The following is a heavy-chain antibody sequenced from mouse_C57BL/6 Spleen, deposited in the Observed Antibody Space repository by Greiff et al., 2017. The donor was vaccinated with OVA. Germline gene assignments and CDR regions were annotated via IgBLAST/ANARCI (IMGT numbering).Heavy chain of an antibody. V-gene: IGHV5-17*01. CDR2: ISSGSSTI. J-gene: IGHJ2*01. CDR1: GFTFSDYG. CDR3: AREVFDY. Sequence: EVKLVESGGGLVKPGGSLKLSCAASGFTFSDYGMHWVRQAPEKGLEWVGYISSGSSTIYYADTVKGRFTISRDNAKNTLFLQMTSLRSEDTAMYYCAREVFDYWGQGTTLTVSS.